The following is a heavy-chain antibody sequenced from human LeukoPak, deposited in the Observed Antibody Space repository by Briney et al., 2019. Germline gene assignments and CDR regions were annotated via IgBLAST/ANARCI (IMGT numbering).Heavy chain of an antibody. CDR1: GFSFSSYS. D-gene: IGHD6-13*01. Sequence: GGSLRLSCAASGFSFSSYSMNWVRQAPGKGLEWVSSISSISSGLYYADSVRGRFATSRDNAKNSLYRHVDSLSAEDTAVYYGARDADSSWYLGAFDYWGQGTVVTVSS. CDR2: ISSISSGL. J-gene: IGHJ4*02. CDR3: ARDADSSWYLGAFDY. V-gene: IGHV3-21*01.